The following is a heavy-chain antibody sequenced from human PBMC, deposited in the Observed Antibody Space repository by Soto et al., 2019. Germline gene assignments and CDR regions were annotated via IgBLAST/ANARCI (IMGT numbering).Heavy chain of an antibody. CDR2: IYGGGTT. Sequence: EVQLVESGGGLVQPGGSLRLSCAASGFTVTKTYMSWVRQAPGKGLEWVSVIYGGGTTYHADSVKGRFSTSRDSSKNTLYLQMNSLRAEDTAVYYCARGGSSGTYYAHWHFDLWGRGSLVTVSS. CDR3: ARGGSSGTYYAHWHFDL. D-gene: IGHD3-10*01. CDR1: GFTVTKTY. J-gene: IGHJ2*01. V-gene: IGHV3-66*01.